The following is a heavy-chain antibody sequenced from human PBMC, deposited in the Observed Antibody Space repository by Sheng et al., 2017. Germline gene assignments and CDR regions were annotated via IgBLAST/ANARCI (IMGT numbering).Heavy chain of an antibody. CDR3: AREKGRLGSYDFWSGYLDAFDI. Sequence: QVQLVQSGAEVKKPGSSVKVSCKASGGTFSSYTISWVRQAPGQGLEWMGRIIPILGIANYAQKFQGRVTITADKSTSTAYMELSSLRSEDTAVYYCAREKGRLGSYDFWSGYLDAFDIWGQGTMVTVSS. V-gene: IGHV1-69*08. D-gene: IGHD3-3*01. CDR2: IIPILGIA. J-gene: IGHJ3*02. CDR1: GGTFSSYT.